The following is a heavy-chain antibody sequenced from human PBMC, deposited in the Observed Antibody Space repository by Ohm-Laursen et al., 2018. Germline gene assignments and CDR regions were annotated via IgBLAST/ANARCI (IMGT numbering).Heavy chain of an antibody. J-gene: IGHJ3*01. CDR3: ARPKSRRALDV. CDR1: GFTFTDYW. CDR2: IKQDGSEK. D-gene: IGHD2-2*01. V-gene: IGHV3-7*01. Sequence: GSLRLSCAAFGFTFTDYWMIWVRRAPGKGLEWVANIKQDGSEKNYVDSVKGRFTITRDNAKNSLYPQMNSLRIEDTAVYYCARPKSRRALDVWGQGTMVTVSS.